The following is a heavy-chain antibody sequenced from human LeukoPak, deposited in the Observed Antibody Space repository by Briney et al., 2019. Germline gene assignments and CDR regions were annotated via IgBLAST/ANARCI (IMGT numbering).Heavy chain of an antibody. J-gene: IGHJ3*02. V-gene: IGHV3-23*01. Sequence: GGSLRLSCAASGFTFSSYAMSWVRQAPGKGLEWVSAISGSGGSTYYADSVKGRFTISRDNSKNTLYLQMNSLRAEDTAVYYCAKVLGTGTIPNYAFDIWGQGTMVTVSS. D-gene: IGHD1-7*01. CDR2: ISGSGGST. CDR3: AKVLGTGTIPNYAFDI. CDR1: GFTFSSYA.